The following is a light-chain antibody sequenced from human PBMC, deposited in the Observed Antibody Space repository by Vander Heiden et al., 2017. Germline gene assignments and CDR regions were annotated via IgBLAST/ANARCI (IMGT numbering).Light chain of an antibody. Sequence: DIQMTQSPSSLSASVGDRVTITCRASQSISSYLNWYQQKPGKAPKLLIYAASSLQSGVPSRFSGSGSGTDFTLTISRLQPEDFATYYCQQSDSTPQAFGPGTKVDIK. CDR3: QQSDSTPQA. CDR1: QSISSY. V-gene: IGKV1-39*01. CDR2: AAS. J-gene: IGKJ3*01.